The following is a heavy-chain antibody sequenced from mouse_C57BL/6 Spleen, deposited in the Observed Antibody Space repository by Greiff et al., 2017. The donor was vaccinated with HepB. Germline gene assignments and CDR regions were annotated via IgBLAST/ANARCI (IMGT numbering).Heavy chain of an antibody. CDR3: AITTVNAMDY. CDR1: GYAFTNYL. V-gene: IGHV1-54*01. Sequence: LQESGAELVRPGTSVKVSCKASGYAFTNYLIEWVKQRPGQGLEWIGVINPGSGGTNYNEKFKGKATLTADKSSSTAYMQLSSLTSEDSAVYFCAITTVNAMDYWGQGTSVTVSS. D-gene: IGHD1-1*01. CDR2: INPGSGGT. J-gene: IGHJ4*01.